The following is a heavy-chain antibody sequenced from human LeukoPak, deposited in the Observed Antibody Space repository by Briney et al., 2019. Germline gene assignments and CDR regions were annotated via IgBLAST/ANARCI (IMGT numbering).Heavy chain of an antibody. V-gene: IGHV4-59*01. J-gene: IGHJ5*02. CDR3: ARDEGSNYDFWSGAWFDP. D-gene: IGHD3-3*01. CDR2: IYYSGST. CDR1: GGSITSYY. Sequence: SETLSLTCTVSGGSITSYYWSWIRQPPGKGLEWIGYIYYSGSTDYNPSPKSRVTVSVDTSKTQFSLKLSSVTAADTAVYYCARDEGSNYDFWSGAWFDPWGQGTLVTVSS.